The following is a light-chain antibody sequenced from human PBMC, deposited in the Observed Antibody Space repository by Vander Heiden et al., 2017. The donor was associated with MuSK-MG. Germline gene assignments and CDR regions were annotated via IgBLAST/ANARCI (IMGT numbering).Light chain of an antibody. CDR3: QQSYSTPLT. CDR2: AAS. J-gene: IGKJ3*01. V-gene: IGKV1-39*01. CDR1: QSISSY. Sequence: IQMTQLPASLSASVGDRVTITCRASQSISSYLNWYQQKPGKAPKLLIYAASSLQSGVPSRFSGSGSGTDFTLTISSLQPEDFATYYCQQSYSTPLTFGHGTKVDIK.